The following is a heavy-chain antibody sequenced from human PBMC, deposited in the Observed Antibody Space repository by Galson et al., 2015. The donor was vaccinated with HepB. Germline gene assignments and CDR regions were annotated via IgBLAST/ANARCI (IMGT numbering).Heavy chain of an antibody. J-gene: IGHJ6*02. CDR3: ARDKGEITMVRGVIIPDYYYYGMDV. V-gene: IGHV3-30-3*01. D-gene: IGHD3-10*01. CDR1: GFTFSSYA. Sequence: SLRLSCAASGFTFSSYAMHWVRQAPGKGLEWVAVISYDGSNKYYADSVKGRFTISRDNSKNTLYLQMNSLRAEDTAVYYCARDKGEITMVRGVIIPDYYYYGMDVWGQGTTVTVSS. CDR2: ISYDGSNK.